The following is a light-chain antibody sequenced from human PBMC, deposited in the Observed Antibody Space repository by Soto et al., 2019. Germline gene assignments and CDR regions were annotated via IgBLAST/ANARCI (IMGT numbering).Light chain of an antibody. CDR3: QSYDSSLNGVV. CDR1: STNIGAGYD. Sequence: QSVLTQPPSVSGAPGQRVTIYCTGSSTNIGAGYDVHWYQQLPGTAPKLLIYGNSNRPSGVPDRFSGSKAGTSASLAITGLQAEDEADYYCQSYDSSLNGVVFGGGTKLTVL. CDR2: GNS. J-gene: IGLJ2*01. V-gene: IGLV1-40*01.